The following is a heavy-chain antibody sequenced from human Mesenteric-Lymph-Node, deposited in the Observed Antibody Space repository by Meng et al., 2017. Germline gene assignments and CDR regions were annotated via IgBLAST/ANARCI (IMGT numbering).Heavy chain of an antibody. Sequence: GSLRLSCAASGFTFSSYAMHWVRQAPGKGLEWVAVISYDGSNKYYADSVKGRFTISRDNSKNTLYLQMNSLRAEDTAVYYCARDPEEYSSSWYGYYYYGMDVWGQGTTVTVSS. CDR2: ISYDGSNK. CDR1: GFTFSSYA. V-gene: IGHV3-30*01. CDR3: ARDPEEYSSSWYGYYYYGMDV. D-gene: IGHD6-13*01. J-gene: IGHJ6*02.